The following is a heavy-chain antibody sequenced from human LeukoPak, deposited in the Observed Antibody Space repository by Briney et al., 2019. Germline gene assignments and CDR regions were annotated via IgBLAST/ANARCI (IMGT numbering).Heavy chain of an antibody. Sequence: GESLKISCAASGFTFASYVMSWVRQAPGKGLEWVSTISVSGDSTYYTDSVKGRFTISRDNSKNTLYLQMNSLRAEDTAVYFCARGKYCSSTSCYFMDYWFDPWGQGTLVTVSS. CDR3: ARGKYCSSTSCYFMDYWFDP. CDR1: GFTFASYV. CDR2: ISVSGDST. D-gene: IGHD2-2*01. J-gene: IGHJ5*02. V-gene: IGHV3-23*01.